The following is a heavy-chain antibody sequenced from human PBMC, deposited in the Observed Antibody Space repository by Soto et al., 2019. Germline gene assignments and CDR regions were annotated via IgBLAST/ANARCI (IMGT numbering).Heavy chain of an antibody. CDR3: VRGYRTFDY. V-gene: IGHV3-21*01. CDR2: ISSGSSYM. CDR1: GFTFSSYN. J-gene: IGHJ4*02. D-gene: IGHD1-1*01. Sequence: PGGSLRLSCAASGFTFSSYNMNWVRQAPGKGLEWVSSISSGSSYMYYADSVKGRFTISRDNAKNSLHLQMNSLRAEDTAVYYCVRGYRTFDYWGQGTLVTVSS.